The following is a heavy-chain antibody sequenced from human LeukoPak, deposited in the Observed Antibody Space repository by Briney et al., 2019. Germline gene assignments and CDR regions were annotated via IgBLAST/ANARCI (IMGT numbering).Heavy chain of an antibody. CDR3: ARQLGVKDSSLVNF. Sequence: SETLSLTCTVSGGSISSSDYYWDWIRQPPGKGLEWIGSILYGGSTYYNPSLKSRVTMSLDTSKNQFSLKLTSVTAADTAVYYCARQLGVKDSSLVNFWGQGTLVTVSS. V-gene: IGHV4-39*01. CDR1: GGSISSSDYY. CDR2: ILYGGST. J-gene: IGHJ4*02. D-gene: IGHD6-13*01.